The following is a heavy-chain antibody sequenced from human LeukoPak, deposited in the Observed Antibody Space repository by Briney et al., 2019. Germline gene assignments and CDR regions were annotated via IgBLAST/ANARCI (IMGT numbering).Heavy chain of an antibody. CDR1: GVTFSNYA. Sequence: GGSLRLSCVASGVTFSNYAISWVRQAPGKGLEWVSAISGSGGSTYYADSVKGRFTISRDNSNNTLYLQTNSLRAEDTAVYYCAKDPPYSSGWYDYWGQGTLVTVSS. CDR3: AKDPPYSSGWYDY. J-gene: IGHJ4*02. D-gene: IGHD6-19*01. CDR2: ISGSGGST. V-gene: IGHV3-23*01.